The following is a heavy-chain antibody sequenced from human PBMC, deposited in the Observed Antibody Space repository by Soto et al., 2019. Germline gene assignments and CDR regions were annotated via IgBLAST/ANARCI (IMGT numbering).Heavy chain of an antibody. V-gene: IGHV3-30-3*01. CDR1: GFTFSSYA. Sequence: QVQLVESGGGVVQPGRSLRLSCAAPGFTFSSYAMHWVRQAPGKGLEWVAVISYDGSNKYYADSVKGRFTISRDNSKNTLYLQMNSRRAEDTAVYYCERDTGPYWYFDLWGRGTLVTVSS. CDR3: ERDTGPYWYFDL. J-gene: IGHJ2*01. CDR2: ISYDGSNK.